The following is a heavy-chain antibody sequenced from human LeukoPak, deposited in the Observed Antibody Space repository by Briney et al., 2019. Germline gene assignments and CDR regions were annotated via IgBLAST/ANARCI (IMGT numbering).Heavy chain of an antibody. Sequence: ASVKVSCKASGYTFTGYYMHWVRQAPGQGLEWMGWINPNSGGTNYAQKFQGRVTMTRDTSINTAYMELSRLRSDDTAVYYCARDRHWNQGNFDYWGQGTLVTVSS. V-gene: IGHV1-2*02. J-gene: IGHJ4*02. CDR1: GYTFTGYY. CDR3: ARDRHWNQGNFDY. CDR2: INPNSGGT. D-gene: IGHD1-1*01.